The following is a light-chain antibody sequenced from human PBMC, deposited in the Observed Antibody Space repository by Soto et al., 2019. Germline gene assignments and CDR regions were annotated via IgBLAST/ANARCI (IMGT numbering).Light chain of an antibody. J-gene: IGKJ1*01. CDR2: GAS. CDR3: QQYNKLWT. CDR1: QTVSSN. V-gene: IGKV3-15*01. Sequence: EIVMTQSPSTLSVSPGERATLSCRASQTVSSNLAWYQQKPGQAPRLLIYGASTRATGIPATFSGSGSGTEFTLTISSLQSEDFAVYYCQQYNKLWTFGQGTKVDI.